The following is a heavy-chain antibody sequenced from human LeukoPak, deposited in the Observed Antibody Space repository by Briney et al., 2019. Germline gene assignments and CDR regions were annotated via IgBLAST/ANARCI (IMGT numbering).Heavy chain of an antibody. CDR3: ARHGRDGYNYGPVVYY. D-gene: IGHD5-24*01. CDR2: IYTSGST. J-gene: IGHJ4*02. CDR1: GGSISSYY. V-gene: IGHV4-4*07. Sequence: SSETLSLTCTVSGGSISSYYWSWIRQPAGKGLEWIGRIYTSGSTNYNPSLKSRVTMSVDTSKNQFSLKLSSVTAADTAVYYCARHGRDGYNYGPVVYYWGQGTLVTVSS.